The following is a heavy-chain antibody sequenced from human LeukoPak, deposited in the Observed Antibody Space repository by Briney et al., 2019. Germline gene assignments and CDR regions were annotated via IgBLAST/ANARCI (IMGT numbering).Heavy chain of an antibody. J-gene: IGHJ5*02. V-gene: IGHV5-51*01. CDR2: IYPDDSDT. D-gene: IGHD6-13*01. Sequence: GESLKISCKGSGYSFTNYWIGWVRQMPGKGLEWMGIIYPDDSDTKYSPSFQGQVTISADKSISTAYLQWSSLKASDTAMYYCARTYSSSAKYNWFDPWGQGTLVTVSS. CDR1: GYSFTNYW. CDR3: ARTYSSSAKYNWFDP.